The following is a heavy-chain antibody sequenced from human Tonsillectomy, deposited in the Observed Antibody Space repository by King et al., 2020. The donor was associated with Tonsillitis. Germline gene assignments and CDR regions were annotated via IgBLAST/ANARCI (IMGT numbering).Heavy chain of an antibody. CDR2: INPSASST. V-gene: IGHV1-46*01. J-gene: IGHJ6*02. D-gene: IGHD3-10*01. Sequence: QLVQSGAEVKKPGASVKVSCRTSGYTFTSYYIHWVRQAPGQGLEWMGIINPSASSTNYAPNFQGRITITRDTSTSTVHMELSSLRSEDTAVYYCARERVRMVRGWGHSYVMDVWGQGTTVSVSS. CDR3: ARERVRMVRGWGHSYVMDV. CDR1: GYTFTSYY.